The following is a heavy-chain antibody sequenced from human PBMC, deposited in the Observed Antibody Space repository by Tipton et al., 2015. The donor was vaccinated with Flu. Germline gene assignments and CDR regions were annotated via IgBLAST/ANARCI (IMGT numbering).Heavy chain of an antibody. V-gene: IGHV3-11*01. CDR3: ARRRGLPPNWFAP. Sequence: SLRLSCAASGFTFSDYYMSWIRQAPGKGLEWVSYISSSGSTIYYADSVKGRFTISRDNAKNSLYRQMNSLRAEDTAVYYCARRRGLPPNWFAPWGPGTLVTVSS. J-gene: IGHJ5*02. CDR1: GFTFSDYY. CDR2: ISSSGSTI.